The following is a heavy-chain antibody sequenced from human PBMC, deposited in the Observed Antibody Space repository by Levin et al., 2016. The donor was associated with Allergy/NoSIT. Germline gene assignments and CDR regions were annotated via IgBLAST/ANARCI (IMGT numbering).Heavy chain of an antibody. V-gene: IGHV1-8*01. CDR1: GYTFTSYD. CDR3: ARGRAEVLRYFDWSKSSNWFDP. CDR2: MNPNSGNT. D-gene: IGHD3-9*01. Sequence: ASVKVSCKASGYTFTSYDINWVRQATGQGLEWMGWMNPNSGNTGYAQKFQGRVTMTRNTSISTAYMELSSLRSEDTAVYYCARGRAEVLRYFDWSKSSNWFDPWGQGTLVTVSS. J-gene: IGHJ5*02.